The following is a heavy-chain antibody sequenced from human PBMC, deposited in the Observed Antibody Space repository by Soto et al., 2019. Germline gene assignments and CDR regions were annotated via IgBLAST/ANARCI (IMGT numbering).Heavy chain of an antibody. CDR1: GFTFDDYG. J-gene: IGHJ6*02. CDR3: ARERIAAAGIPHYYYYYGMDV. Sequence: GGSLRLSCAASGFTFDDYGMSWVRQAPGKGLEWVSGINWNGGSTGYADSVKGRFTISRDNAKNSLYLQMNSLRAEDTALYYCARERIAAAGIPHYYYYYGMDVWGQGTTVTVSS. CDR2: INWNGGST. D-gene: IGHD6-13*01. V-gene: IGHV3-20*04.